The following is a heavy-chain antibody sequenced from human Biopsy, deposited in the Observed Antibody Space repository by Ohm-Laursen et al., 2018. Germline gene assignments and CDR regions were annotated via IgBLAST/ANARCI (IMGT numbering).Heavy chain of an antibody. D-gene: IGHD3-22*01. J-gene: IGHJ6*02. V-gene: IGHV4-34*01. CDR3: VRGVDYYDPYHYYALDV. CDR1: GYSFNGYY. Sequence: TLSLTSAVYGYSFNGYYWSWIRQTPGQGLVGIVEINHSGKTNYNPSLKSRVIISVDTSKTLFSLKVSSVTAADTAVYYCVRGVDYYDPYHYYALDVWGQGTTVTVSS. CDR2: INHSGKT.